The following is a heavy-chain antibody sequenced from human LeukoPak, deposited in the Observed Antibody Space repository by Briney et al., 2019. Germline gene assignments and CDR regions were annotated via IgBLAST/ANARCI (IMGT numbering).Heavy chain of an antibody. Sequence: SGGSLRLSCAASGLTVSSNYMSWVRQAPGKGLEWVSVIYSGGNTYYADSVKGRFTISRDNSKNTLYLQMNSLRAEDTAVYYCARILKGSGPEYYYYGMDVWGQGTTVTVSS. CDR1: GLTVSSNY. CDR2: IYSGGNT. CDR3: ARILKGSGPEYYYYGMDV. J-gene: IGHJ6*02. D-gene: IGHD3-10*01. V-gene: IGHV3-53*01.